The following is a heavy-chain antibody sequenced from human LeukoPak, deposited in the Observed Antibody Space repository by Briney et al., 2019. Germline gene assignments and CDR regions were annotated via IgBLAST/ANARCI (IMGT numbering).Heavy chain of an antibody. V-gene: IGHV4-30-2*02. CDR2: IYHSGST. CDR3: ASLKEWFDP. Sequence: SQTLSLTCTVSGGSISSGGYYWSWIRQPSGKGLEWIGYIYHSGSTYYNPSLKSRVTISVDRSKNQFSLKLSSVTAADTAVYYCASLKEWFDPWGQGTLVTVSS. J-gene: IGHJ5*02. CDR1: GGSISSGGYY.